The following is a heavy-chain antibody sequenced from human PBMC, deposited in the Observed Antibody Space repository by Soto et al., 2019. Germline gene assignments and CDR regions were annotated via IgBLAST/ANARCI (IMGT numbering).Heavy chain of an antibody. CDR3: ASGVGATCLDY. Sequence: QVQLVQSGAEVKKPGASVKVSCKASGYTFTSYYMHWVRQAPGQGLEWMGIINPSGGSTSYAQKFQGSVTMTRDTSTSTVYMELSSLGSEDTAVYYCASGVGATCLDYWGQGTLVTVSS. CDR2: INPSGGST. D-gene: IGHD1-26*01. V-gene: IGHV1-46*03. CDR1: GYTFTSYY. J-gene: IGHJ4*02.